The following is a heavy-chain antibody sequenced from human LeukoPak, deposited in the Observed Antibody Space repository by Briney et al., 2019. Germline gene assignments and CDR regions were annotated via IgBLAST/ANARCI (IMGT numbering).Heavy chain of an antibody. CDR3: ARDGEWLAWGPNYYYYMDV. Sequence: ASVKVSCKASGYTFTSYGISWVRQGPGQGLEWMGWISAYYGNTNYAQKLQGRVTMTTDTSTSTAYMELRSLRSDDTAVYYCARDGEWLAWGPNYYYYMDVWGKGTTVTVSS. J-gene: IGHJ6*03. D-gene: IGHD3-3*01. CDR2: ISAYYGNT. CDR1: GYTFTSYG. V-gene: IGHV1-18*01.